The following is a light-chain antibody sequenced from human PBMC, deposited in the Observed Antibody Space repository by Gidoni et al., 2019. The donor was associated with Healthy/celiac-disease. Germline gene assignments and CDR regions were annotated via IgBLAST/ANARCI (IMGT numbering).Light chain of an antibody. V-gene: IGKV1-39*01. J-gene: IGKJ4*01. Sequence: DIQMTESPSSLSASVGDRVTITCRASQSISSYLNWYQQKPGKAPKLLIYAASSLQSGVPSRFSGSGSGTDFTLTISRLQPEAFATYYCQQSYSTPLTFGGGTKVEIK. CDR1: QSISSY. CDR2: AAS. CDR3: QQSYSTPLT.